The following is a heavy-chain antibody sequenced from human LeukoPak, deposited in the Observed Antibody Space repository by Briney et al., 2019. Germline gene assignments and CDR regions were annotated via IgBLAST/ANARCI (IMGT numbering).Heavy chain of an antibody. Sequence: ASETLSLTCTVSGGSISSGGYYWSWIRQHPGTGLEWIGYIYYSGSTYYNPSLKSRVTISVDTSKNQFSLKLSSVTAADTAVYYCARDGGGMGAPYFDYWGQGTLVTVSS. CDR1: GGSISSGGYY. D-gene: IGHD1-26*01. V-gene: IGHV4-31*03. CDR2: IYYSGST. CDR3: ARDGGGMGAPYFDY. J-gene: IGHJ4*02.